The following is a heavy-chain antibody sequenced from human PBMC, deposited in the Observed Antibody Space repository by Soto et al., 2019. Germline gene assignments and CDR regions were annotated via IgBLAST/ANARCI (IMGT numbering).Heavy chain of an antibody. CDR2: IYYSGST. Sequence: SETLSLTCTVSGGSISSSSYYWGWIRQPPGKGLEWIGSIYYSGSTYYNPSLKSRVTISVDTSKNQFSLKLSSVTAADTAVYYCARHSRGYRYEGNRFDPWGQGTLVTVSS. CDR3: ARHSRGYRYEGNRFDP. D-gene: IGHD5-18*01. J-gene: IGHJ5*02. CDR1: GGSISSSSYY. V-gene: IGHV4-39*01.